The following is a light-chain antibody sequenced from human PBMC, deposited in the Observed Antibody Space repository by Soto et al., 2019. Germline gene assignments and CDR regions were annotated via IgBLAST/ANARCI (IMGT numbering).Light chain of an antibody. CDR2: KTC. V-gene: IGKV1-5*03. J-gene: IGKJ3*01. Sequence: DIQVTQSPSSLSASVGDTVIITCRASQKINSWLAWYQQKPGKAPKLLIYKTCTLESGVPSRFSGSGSGTEFTLTISSLQPDDFATYYCQQYNSYSQFTFGPGTKVDIK. CDR1: QKINSW. CDR3: QQYNSYSQFT.